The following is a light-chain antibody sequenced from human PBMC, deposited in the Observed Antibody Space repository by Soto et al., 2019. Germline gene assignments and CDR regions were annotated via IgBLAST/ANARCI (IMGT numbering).Light chain of an antibody. V-gene: IGLV2-8*01. CDR2: EVT. Sequence: QSALTQPPSASXXPGQSVTISCAGSSSDIGASNSVSWYQQHPGKAPKLLISEVTKRPSGVPDRFSGSKSGNTASLTVSGLQADDEADYYCGSKAGSNKHVVFGGGTKLTVL. CDR1: SSDIGASNS. CDR3: GSKAGSNKHVV. J-gene: IGLJ2*01.